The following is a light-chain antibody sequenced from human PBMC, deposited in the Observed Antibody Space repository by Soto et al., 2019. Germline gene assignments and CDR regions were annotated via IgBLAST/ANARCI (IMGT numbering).Light chain of an antibody. Sequence: EIVMTQSPATLSVSPGERATLSCRASQSIRISLAWYQQKPGQAPRLLLYGASTRTNGIPARFSGSGSGTEFALTISSLQSEDFAVYYCQQYDTWPPRYTFGQGTKLEI. V-gene: IGKV3-15*01. J-gene: IGKJ2*01. CDR2: GAS. CDR1: QSIRIS. CDR3: QQYDTWPPRYT.